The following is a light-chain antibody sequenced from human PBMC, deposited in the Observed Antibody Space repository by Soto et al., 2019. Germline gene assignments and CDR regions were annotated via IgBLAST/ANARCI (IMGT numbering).Light chain of an antibody. CDR2: AAS. CDR1: QDISDY. J-gene: IGKJ4*01. CDR3: QQHNSYPHT. V-gene: IGKV1-9*01. Sequence: DIQLTQSPSFLSASVGDRVTITCRASQDISDYLAWYQQRPGKAPKLLIYAASTLQSGVPSRFSGSGSGTEFTLTISSLQPEDFATYSCQQHNSYPHTFGGGTKVEIK.